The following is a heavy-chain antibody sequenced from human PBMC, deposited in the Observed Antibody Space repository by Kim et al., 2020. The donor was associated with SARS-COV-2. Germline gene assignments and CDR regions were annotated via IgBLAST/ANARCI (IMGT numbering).Heavy chain of an antibody. CDR2: SDRGIRT. V-gene: IGHV3-23*01. J-gene: IGHJ4*02. Sequence: SDRGIRTHYADSVKGRFTISRDNSRSTLFLQMNYLRAEDTAIYYCEASDYWGQGSLVTVSS. CDR3: EASDY.